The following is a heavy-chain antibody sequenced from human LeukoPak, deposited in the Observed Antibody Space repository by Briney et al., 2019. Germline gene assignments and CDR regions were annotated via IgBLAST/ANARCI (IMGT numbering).Heavy chain of an antibody. D-gene: IGHD3-22*01. Sequence: GESLQISCKGSGYGFTSYWIGWVRRMPGKGLGWRGIIYPGDSDTRYSPSFQGQVTISADKSISTAYLQWSSLKASDTAMYYCARLGYYDSSGRGGDYFDYWGQGTLVTVSS. V-gene: IGHV5-51*01. CDR3: ARLGYYDSSGRGGDYFDY. CDR2: IYPGDSDT. CDR1: GYGFTSYW. J-gene: IGHJ4*02.